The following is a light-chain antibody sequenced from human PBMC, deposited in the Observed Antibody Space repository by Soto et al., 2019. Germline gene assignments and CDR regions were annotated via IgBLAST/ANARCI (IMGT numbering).Light chain of an antibody. CDR1: SCDVGSNY. Sequence: QSVLTQPPSASGTPGQRVTISCSGSSCDVGSNYVYWYHQLPGTAPKLLIYRNNQRPSGVPVRFSGSKSGTSASLAISGLRSEDEDDYYCAAWDYTLSGWVFGGGTKLTVL. J-gene: IGLJ3*02. V-gene: IGLV1-47*01. CDR3: AAWDYTLSGWV. CDR2: RNN.